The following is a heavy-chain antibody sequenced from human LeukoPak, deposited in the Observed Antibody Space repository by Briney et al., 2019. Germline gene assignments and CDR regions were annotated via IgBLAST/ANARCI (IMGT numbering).Heavy chain of an antibody. Sequence: SETLSLTCAVYGGSFSGYYWSWIRQPPGKGLEWVGEINHSGSTNYNPSLKSRVTIPVDTTKNQLPLKLRHVPAADEAVDYCSGANPSYTVNDCDYWGQGTLVTVS. D-gene: IGHD2-2*02. CDR1: GGSFSGYY. J-gene: IGHJ4*02. V-gene: IGHV4-34*01. CDR2: INHSGST. CDR3: SGANPSYTVNDCDY.